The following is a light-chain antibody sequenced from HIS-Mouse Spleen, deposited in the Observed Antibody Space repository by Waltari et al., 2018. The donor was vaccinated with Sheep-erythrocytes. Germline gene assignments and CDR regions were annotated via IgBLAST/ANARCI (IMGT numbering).Light chain of an antibody. V-gene: IGKV1-39*01. CDR1: QSISSY. CDR2: AAS. CDR3: QQSYSTPPLT. J-gene: IGKJ4*01. Sequence: DIQMTQSPSSLSASVGDRVTIPCRASQSISSYLNWYQQKPGKAHKLLIYAASSLQSGVPSRFSGSGSGTDFTLTISSLQPEDFATYYCQQSYSTPPLTFGGGTKVEIK.